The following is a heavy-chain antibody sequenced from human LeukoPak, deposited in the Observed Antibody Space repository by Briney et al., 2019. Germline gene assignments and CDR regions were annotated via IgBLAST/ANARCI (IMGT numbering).Heavy chain of an antibody. V-gene: IGHV4-34*01. CDR2: INHSGST. CDR1: GGSFSGYY. J-gene: IGHJ3*02. CDR3: ARGGNYYGSGSHGAFDI. D-gene: IGHD3-10*01. Sequence: SETLSLTCAVYGGSFSGYYWSWIRQPPGKGREWIGEINHSGSTNYNPSLKSRVTISVDTSKNQFSLKLSSVTAADTAVYYCARGGNYYGSGSHGAFDIWGQGTMVTVSS.